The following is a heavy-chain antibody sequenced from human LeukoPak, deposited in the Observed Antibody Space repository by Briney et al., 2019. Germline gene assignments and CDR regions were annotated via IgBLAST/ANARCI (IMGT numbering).Heavy chain of an antibody. Sequence: GGSLRLSCAASGFTFDDYAMHWVRQAPGKGLEWVSLISWDGGSTYYADSVKGRFTISRDNSKNSLYLQMNSLRAEDTALYYCARASSGSYLVDAFDIWGQGTMVTVSS. V-gene: IGHV3-43D*03. CDR3: ARASSGSYLVDAFDI. J-gene: IGHJ3*02. CDR1: GFTFDDYA. D-gene: IGHD1-26*01. CDR2: ISWDGGST.